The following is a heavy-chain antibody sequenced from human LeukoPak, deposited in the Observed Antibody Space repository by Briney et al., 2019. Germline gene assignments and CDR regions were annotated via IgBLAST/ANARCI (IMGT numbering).Heavy chain of an antibody. Sequence: ASVKVSCKAFGYTFTSNYMHWVRQAPGQGPEWMGVFSPSGGSTTYAQKFQGRVTLTRDMSTSTDYLELSSLRFEDTAVYYCARDNSVRDEAWWFNPWGQGTLVTVSS. J-gene: IGHJ5*02. D-gene: IGHD5-24*01. CDR1: GYTFTSNY. V-gene: IGHV1-46*01. CDR3: ARDNSVRDEAWWFNP. CDR2: FSPSGGST.